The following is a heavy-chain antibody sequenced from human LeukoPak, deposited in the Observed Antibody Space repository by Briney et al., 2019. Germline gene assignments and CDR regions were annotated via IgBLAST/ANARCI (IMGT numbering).Heavy chain of an antibody. CDR3: ARGRYHYDSSGYLLRGYFDY. CDR1: GGSFSGYY. J-gene: IGHJ4*02. V-gene: IGHV4-34*01. D-gene: IGHD3-22*01. Sequence: SETLSLTCAVYGGSFSGYYWSWIRQPPGKGLEWIGEINHSGSTNYNPSLKSRVTISVDTSKNQFSLKLSSVTAADTAVYYCARGRYHYDSSGYLLRGYFDYWGQGTLVTVSS. CDR2: INHSGST.